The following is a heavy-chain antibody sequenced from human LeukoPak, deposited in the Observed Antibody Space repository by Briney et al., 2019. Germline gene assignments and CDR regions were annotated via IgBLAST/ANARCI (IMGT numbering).Heavy chain of an antibody. Sequence: PSETLSLTCAVSGYSISSGYYWGWIRQPPGKGLEWIGSIYHSGSTYYTPSLKGRVTISVDTSKHPFSLKLSSVTAADTAVYYCARGTRRSTYTYYFHYWRQGTLVTVFS. V-gene: IGHV4-38-2*01. CDR1: GYSISSGYY. CDR2: IYHSGST. CDR3: ARGTRRSTYTYYFHY. J-gene: IGHJ4*02. D-gene: IGHD6-13*01.